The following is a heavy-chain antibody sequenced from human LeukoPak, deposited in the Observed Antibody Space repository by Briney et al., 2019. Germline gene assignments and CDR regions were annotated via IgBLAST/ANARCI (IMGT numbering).Heavy chain of an antibody. D-gene: IGHD3-22*01. J-gene: IGHJ4*02. V-gene: IGHV3-74*01. CDR1: GFTFSRYW. CDR3: ARDLRVVITGSFDS. CDR2: INSDGSST. Sequence: GGSLRLSCVASGFTFSRYWMHWVRHAPGKGLLWVSRINSDGSSTYYADSVKGRFTTSRDNAKNSLYLQMNSLRAEDTALYYCARDLRVVITGSFDSWGQGTLVTVSS.